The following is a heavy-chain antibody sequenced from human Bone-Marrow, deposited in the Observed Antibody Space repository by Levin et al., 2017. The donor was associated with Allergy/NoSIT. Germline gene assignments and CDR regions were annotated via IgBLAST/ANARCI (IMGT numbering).Heavy chain of an antibody. CDR2: MNPRSGNT. D-gene: IGHD2-15*01. CDR1: GYTFTNND. V-gene: IGHV1-8*01. J-gene: IGHJ4*02. CDR3: ARVFSGGWSDY. Sequence: GESLKISCKASGYTFTNNDINWVRQAPGQGLEWMGWMNPRSGNTGYAQKFQGRVTMTRSTSVTTAHMELSSLRSEDTAVYYCARVFSGGWSDYWGQGTLVTVSS.